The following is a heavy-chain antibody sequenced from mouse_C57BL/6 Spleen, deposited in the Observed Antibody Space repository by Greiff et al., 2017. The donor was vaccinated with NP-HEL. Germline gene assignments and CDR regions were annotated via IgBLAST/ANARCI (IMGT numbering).Heavy chain of an antibody. J-gene: IGHJ4*01. Sequence: EVQRVESGGGLVKPGGSLKLSCAASGFTFSDYGMHWVRQAPEKGLEWVAYISSGSSTIYYADTVKGRFTISRDNAKNTLFLQMTSLRSEDTAMYYCARGNFITTVVEAMDYWGQGTSVTVSS. CDR1: GFTFSDYG. D-gene: IGHD1-1*01. CDR3: ARGNFITTVVEAMDY. V-gene: IGHV5-17*01. CDR2: ISSGSSTI.